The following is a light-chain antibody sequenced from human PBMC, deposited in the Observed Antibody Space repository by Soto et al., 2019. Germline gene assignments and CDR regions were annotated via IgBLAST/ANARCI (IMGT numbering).Light chain of an antibody. CDR2: RAS. CDR3: QQYNSWPIT. Sequence: EVLMTQSPDTLYVSPGERVTLSCRASQSVSDNLAWYQQKPGQGPRLLVYRASTRTLGIPARFSGSESGTEFTLTISSLQPEDFAVYYCQQYNSWPITFGQGTRLEIK. J-gene: IGKJ5*01. CDR1: QSVSDN. V-gene: IGKV3-15*01.